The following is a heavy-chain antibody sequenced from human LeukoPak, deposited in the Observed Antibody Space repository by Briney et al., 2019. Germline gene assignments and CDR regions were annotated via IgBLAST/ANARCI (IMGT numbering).Heavy chain of an antibody. CDR3: ARAISEYYYDSSGYYYYFDY. CDR2: IIPIFGTA. D-gene: IGHD3-22*01. J-gene: IGHJ4*02. V-gene: IGHV1-69*13. CDR1: GCTFSSYA. Sequence: GASVKVSCKASGCTFSSYAISWVRQATGQGLEWMGGIIPIFGTANYAQKFQGRVTITADESTSTAYMELSSLRSEDTAVYYCARAISEYYYDSSGYYYYFDYWGQGTLVTVSS.